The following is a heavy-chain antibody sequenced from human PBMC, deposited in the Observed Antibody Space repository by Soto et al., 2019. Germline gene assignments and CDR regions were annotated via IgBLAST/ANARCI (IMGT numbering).Heavy chain of an antibody. D-gene: IGHD3-3*01. V-gene: IGHV1-18*01. J-gene: IGHJ4*02. CDR2: ISAYNANT. CDR1: GYTFTSYG. Sequence: QVQLVQFGAEIKKPGASVKVSCKASGYTFTSYGISWVRQAPGQGLEWMGWISAYNANTDYAQKLQGRVTMTTDTSTSTAYMELRSLRSDDTAVYYCARTGRGYYTVYFDYWGQGTLVTVSS. CDR3: ARTGRGYYTVYFDY.